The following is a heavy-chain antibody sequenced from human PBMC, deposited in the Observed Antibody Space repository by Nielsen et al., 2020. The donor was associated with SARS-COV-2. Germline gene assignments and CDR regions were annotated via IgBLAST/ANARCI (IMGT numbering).Heavy chain of an antibody. CDR1: GESFRGFY. CDR2: INHNGGT. Sequence: GSLRLSCGVYGESFRGFYWTWIRQAPGKGLEWIGEINHNGGTNYISPLTSRVTISVDTSRRQFSLKMTSLTAADTAVYYCARGRDGGIYAYLHHMDVWGEGTAVTVSS. CDR3: ARGRDGGIYAYLHHMDV. J-gene: IGHJ6*03. D-gene: IGHD5-24*01. V-gene: IGHV4-34*01.